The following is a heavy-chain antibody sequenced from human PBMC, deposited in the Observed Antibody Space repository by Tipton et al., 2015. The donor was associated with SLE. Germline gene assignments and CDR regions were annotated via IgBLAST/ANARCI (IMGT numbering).Heavy chain of an antibody. V-gene: IGHV4-59*01. J-gene: IGHJ4*02. D-gene: IGHD3-9*01. CDR2: IYHSGST. CDR3: ARGYRYFDWLSSYYFDY. Sequence: TLSLTCTVSGDSIIGYYWSWIRQRPGKGLEWIGFIYHSGSTNYNPSLKSRVTISVDTSKNQFSLKLSSVTAADTAVYYCARGYRYFDWLSSYYFDYWGQGTLVTVSS. CDR1: GDSIIGYY.